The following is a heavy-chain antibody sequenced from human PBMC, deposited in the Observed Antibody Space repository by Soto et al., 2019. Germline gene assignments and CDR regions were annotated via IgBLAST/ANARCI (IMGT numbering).Heavy chain of an antibody. CDR1: GYTFTDYF. CDR2: FNPNSGVS. D-gene: IGHD1-7*01. J-gene: IGHJ5*02. V-gene: IGHV1-2*02. Sequence: QVQLVQSGAEMKKPGASVKVSCKASGYTFTDYFLHWARQAPGQAFEWMGWFNPNSGVSYSAQKFPGRVTMTGDTSVSTAYMDLSGLRSDDTALYYCARVMDAWNSVRFDPWGQGTLVTVSS. CDR3: ARVMDAWNSVRFDP.